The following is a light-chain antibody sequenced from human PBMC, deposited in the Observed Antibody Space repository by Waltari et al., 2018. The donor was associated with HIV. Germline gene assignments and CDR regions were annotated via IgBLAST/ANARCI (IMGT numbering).Light chain of an antibody. CDR2: LGS. Sequence: DIVMTQSPLSLPVTLGEPASISCRSSQSLLHSNGYNYLNWYLQKPGQSPQLVIYLGSSRASGVPDRFSGSGSGTDFTLEISRVEAEDVGVYYCMQALHTPLTFGGGTKVEIK. J-gene: IGKJ4*01. V-gene: IGKV2-28*01. CDR1: QSLLHSNGYNY. CDR3: MQALHTPLT.